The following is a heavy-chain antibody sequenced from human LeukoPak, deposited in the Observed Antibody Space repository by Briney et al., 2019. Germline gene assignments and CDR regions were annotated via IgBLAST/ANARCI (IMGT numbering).Heavy chain of an antibody. CDR2: TYYRSKWYN. CDR1: GDSVSSNSAA. J-gene: IGHJ5*02. V-gene: IGHV6-1*01. Sequence: SQTLSLTCAISGDSVSSNSAAWNWIRQSPSRGLEWPGRTYYRSKWYNDYAVPVKSRITIKPDTSKDQFSLQLNSVTPEDTAVYYCARDWGSSSWYENWFDPWGQGTLVIVSS. CDR3: ARDWGSSSWYENWFDP. D-gene: IGHD6-13*01.